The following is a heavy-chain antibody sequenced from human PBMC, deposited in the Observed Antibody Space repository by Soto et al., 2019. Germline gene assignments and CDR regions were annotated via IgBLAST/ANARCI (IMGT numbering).Heavy chain of an antibody. CDR2: ISGSGGTT. J-gene: IGHJ4*02. V-gene: IGHV3-23*01. CDR3: AKCMVRGSVIGEFDY. Sequence: GGSLRLSCAASGFTFSSYAMSWVRQAPGKGLEWVSGISGSGGTTYYADSVKGRFTISRDNSKNTVYLQMNSLRGEDRAVYYCAKCMVRGSVIGEFDYWGQGTLVTVSS. D-gene: IGHD3-10*01. CDR1: GFTFSSYA.